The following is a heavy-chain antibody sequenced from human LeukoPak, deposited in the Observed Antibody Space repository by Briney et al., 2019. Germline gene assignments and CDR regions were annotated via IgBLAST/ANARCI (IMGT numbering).Heavy chain of an antibody. V-gene: IGHV4-61*02. CDR3: ARVGIVVVPAATVPYYYYYMDV. J-gene: IGHJ6*03. CDR2: IYTSGST. Sequence: KPSETLSLTCTVSGGSISSSSYYWSWIRQPAGKGLEWIGRIYTSGSTNYNPSLKSRVTISVDTSKNQFSLKLSSVTAADTAVYYCARVGIVVVPAATVPYYYYYMDVWGKGTTVTVSS. D-gene: IGHD2-2*01. CDR1: GGSISSSSYY.